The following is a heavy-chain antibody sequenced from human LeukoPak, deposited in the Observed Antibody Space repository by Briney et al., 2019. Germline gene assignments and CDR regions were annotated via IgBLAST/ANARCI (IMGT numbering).Heavy chain of an antibody. V-gene: IGHV4-34*12. Sequence: SETLSLTCVGYGESFSGYYWTWIRQPPGKGLEWIGEIIDTGSTKYNSSLKSRVTISVDTSKNEFSLNLTSVTAADTAIYYCARGLASGYPPIPFDYWGQGTLVTVSS. J-gene: IGHJ4*02. CDR1: GESFSGYY. D-gene: IGHD3-3*01. CDR3: ARGLASGYPPIPFDY. CDR2: IIDTGST.